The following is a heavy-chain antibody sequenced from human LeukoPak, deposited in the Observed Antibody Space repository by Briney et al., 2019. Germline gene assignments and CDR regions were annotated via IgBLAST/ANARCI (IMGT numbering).Heavy chain of an antibody. J-gene: IGHJ4*02. CDR3: AMSVEMPPIPSFDY. CDR2: VSAANNP. Sequence: ASVTVSCKPSGYIFTPHHIHWMRQAPGQGLELLGWVSAANNPEYSQKFQGRVVITRDASATTSYLELNSLRSEDTAVYYCAMSVEMPPIPSFDYWGQGTLVTVSS. D-gene: IGHD5-24*01. CDR1: GYIFTPHH. V-gene: IGHV1-3*01.